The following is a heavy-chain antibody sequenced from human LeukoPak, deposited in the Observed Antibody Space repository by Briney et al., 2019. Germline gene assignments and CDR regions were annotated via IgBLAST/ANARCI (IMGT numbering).Heavy chain of an antibody. CDR3: AKDWELGGSGSYYN. CDR1: GFPFDDYA. Sequence: GGSLRLSCAASGFPFDDYAMHWVRQAPGKGLEWVSLISGDGGSTYYADSVKGRFTISRDNSKNSLYLQMNSLRTEDTALYYCAKDWELGGSGSYYNWGQGTMVTVSS. CDR2: ISGDGGST. D-gene: IGHD3-10*01. J-gene: IGHJ3*02. V-gene: IGHV3-43*02.